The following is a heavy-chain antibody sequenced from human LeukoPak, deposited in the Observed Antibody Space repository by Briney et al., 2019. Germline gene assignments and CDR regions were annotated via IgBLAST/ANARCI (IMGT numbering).Heavy chain of an antibody. Sequence: PGGSLRLSCAASGFTFSSYGMHWVRQAPGQGVEWMGWVHPRSGDTTYALKFQGRVTLTRDTSISTVYMDLSSLRSDDTAVYYCARDGDYGTGSYYRGCIDSWGQGTPVTVSP. J-gene: IGHJ4*02. V-gene: IGHV1-2*02. CDR3: ARDGDYGTGSYYRGCIDS. CDR1: GFTFSSYG. CDR2: VHPRSGDT. D-gene: IGHD3-10*01.